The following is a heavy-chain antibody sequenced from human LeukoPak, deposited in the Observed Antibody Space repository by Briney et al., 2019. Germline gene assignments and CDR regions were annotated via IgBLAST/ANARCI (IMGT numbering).Heavy chain of an antibody. D-gene: IGHD1-14*01. Sequence: SQTLSLTCTVSVYSISSGYYWGWIRQPPGKGLEWIGSIHHSGITYYNPSLKSRVTISVDTSKNQFSLRVDSVTAADTVVYYCARDLYDDNRCFDFWGQGILATVSS. CDR3: ARDLYDDNRCFDF. CDR1: VYSISSGYY. V-gene: IGHV4-38-2*02. CDR2: IHHSGIT. J-gene: IGHJ4*02.